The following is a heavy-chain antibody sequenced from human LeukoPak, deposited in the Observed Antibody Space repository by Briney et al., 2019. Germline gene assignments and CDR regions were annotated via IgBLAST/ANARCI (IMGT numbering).Heavy chain of an antibody. CDR2: IYYNGST. CDR3: ARGHIVATTNDAFDI. V-gene: IGHV4-59*01. J-gene: IGHJ3*02. Sequence: SETLSLTCSVSGGSISSYYWSWIRQPPGKGLEWIGYIYYNGSTNYNPSLKSRVTISVDTSKNQFSLKLSSVTAADTAVYYCARGHIVATTNDAFDIWGQGTMVTVSS. CDR1: GGSISSYY. D-gene: IGHD5-12*01.